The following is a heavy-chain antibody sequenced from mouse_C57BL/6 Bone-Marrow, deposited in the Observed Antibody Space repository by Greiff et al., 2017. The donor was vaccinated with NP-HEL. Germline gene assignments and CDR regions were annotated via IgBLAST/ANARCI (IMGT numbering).Heavy chain of an antibody. J-gene: IGHJ3*01. CDR2: IHPNSGST. Sequence: VQLQQPGAELVKPGASVKLSCKASGYTFTSYWMHWVKQRPGQGLEWIGMIHPNSGSTNYNEKFKSKATLTVDKSSSTAYMQLSSLTSEDSAVYYCARRLGSGWFAYWGQGTLVTVSA. CDR3: ARRLGSGWFAY. V-gene: IGHV1-64*01. D-gene: IGHD3-1*01. CDR1: GYTFTSYW.